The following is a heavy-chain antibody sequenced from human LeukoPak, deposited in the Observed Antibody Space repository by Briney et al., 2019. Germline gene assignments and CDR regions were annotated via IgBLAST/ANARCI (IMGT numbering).Heavy chain of an antibody. CDR3: ARGAPGGRYDY. Sequence: ASVKVSCKASGYTFTSYYMHWVRQAPGQGLEWMGWISAYNGNTNYAQKLQGRVTMTTDTSTSTAYMELRSLRSDDTAVYYCARGAPGGRYDYWGQGTLVTVSS. J-gene: IGHJ4*02. D-gene: IGHD3-16*01. CDR2: ISAYNGNT. V-gene: IGHV1-18*04. CDR1: GYTFTSYY.